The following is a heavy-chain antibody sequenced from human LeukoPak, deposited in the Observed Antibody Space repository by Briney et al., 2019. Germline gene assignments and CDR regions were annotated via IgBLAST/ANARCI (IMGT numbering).Heavy chain of an antibody. CDR3: ARAKDGTYILDY. CDR1: GFTFNNYA. CDR2: IWYDGSNK. Sequence: AGGSLRLSCAASGFTFNNYAMHWVRQAPGKGLEWVAIIWYDGSNKYYVDSVKGRFTISRDNSKNTLYLQMNSLRAEDTAVYYCARAKDGTYILDYWGQGTLVTVSS. D-gene: IGHD5-24*01. V-gene: IGHV3-33*01. J-gene: IGHJ4*02.